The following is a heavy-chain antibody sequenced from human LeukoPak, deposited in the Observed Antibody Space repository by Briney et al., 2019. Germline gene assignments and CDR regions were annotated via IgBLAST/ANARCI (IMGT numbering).Heavy chain of an antibody. D-gene: IGHD2/OR15-2a*01. CDR3: ARDSGENFDY. J-gene: IGHJ4*02. CDR2: IFHSGST. V-gene: IGHV4-4*02. Sequence: SETLSLTSTVSSGSIFNTNWWSWVRQPPGKGLEWIGQIFHSGSTSYSPSLKSRVTISMDKSKNQFSLKLSSVTAADTAVYYCARDSGENFDYWGQGTLVTVSS. CDR1: SGSIFNTNW.